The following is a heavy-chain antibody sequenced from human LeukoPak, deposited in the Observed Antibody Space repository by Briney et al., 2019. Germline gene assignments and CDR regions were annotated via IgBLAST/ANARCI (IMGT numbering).Heavy chain of an antibody. CDR3: ARCPYYYDSSGYYYLSYNWFDP. Sequence: ASVKVSRKASGYTFTGYYMHWVRQAPGQGLEWMGWINPNSGGTNYAQKFQGRVTMTRDTSISTAYMELSRLRSDDTAVYYCARCPYYYDSSGYYYLSYNWFDPWGQGTLVTVSS. V-gene: IGHV1-2*02. CDR2: INPNSGGT. J-gene: IGHJ5*02. D-gene: IGHD3-22*01. CDR1: GYTFTGYY.